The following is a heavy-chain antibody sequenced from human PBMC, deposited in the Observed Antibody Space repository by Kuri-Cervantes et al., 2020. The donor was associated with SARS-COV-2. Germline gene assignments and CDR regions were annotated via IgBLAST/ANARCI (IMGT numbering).Heavy chain of an antibody. V-gene: IGHV3-23*01. CDR2: ISGSGGST. D-gene: IGHD1-1*01. Sequence: GGSLRLSCAASGFTFSSYAMSWVRQAPGKGLEWVSAISGSGGSTYYADSVKGRFTISRDNSKNTLYMQMNSLRAEDTAVYYSVRDGDHWNFDYWGQGTLVTVSS. J-gene: IGHJ4*02. CDR3: VRDGDHWNFDY. CDR1: GFTFSSYA.